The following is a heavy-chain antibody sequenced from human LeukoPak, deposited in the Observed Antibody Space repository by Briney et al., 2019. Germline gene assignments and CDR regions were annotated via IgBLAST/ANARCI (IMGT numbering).Heavy chain of an antibody. J-gene: IGHJ4*02. CDR2: IKQDGSEK. CDR3: ARADYSGRIFDY. CDR1: GFTFSNYW. Sequence: TGGSLRLSCAASGFTFSNYWMTWVRQAPGKGLEWVANIKQDGSEKYYVDSVKGRFTTSRDNAKNSLYLQMNSLRAEETAVYYCARADYSGRIFDYWGQGTLVIVSS. D-gene: IGHD1-26*01. V-gene: IGHV3-7*04.